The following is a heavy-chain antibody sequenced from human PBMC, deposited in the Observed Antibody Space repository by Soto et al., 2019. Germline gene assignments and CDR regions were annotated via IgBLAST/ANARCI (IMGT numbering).Heavy chain of an antibody. Sequence: QVQLEESGGGVVQPGRSLRLSCSTSGFTFSDYGMHWVRQAPGKGLEWVAVIRYDGSEEYYADSLKGRFTISRDNSKNTLFLQMDGLRAEDTAVYYCAREGSWGCSGDTCYPYSWGQGTLVIVSS. CDR2: IRYDGSEE. D-gene: IGHD2-15*01. CDR3: AREGSWGCSGDTCYPYS. V-gene: IGHV3-33*01. J-gene: IGHJ4*02. CDR1: GFTFSDYG.